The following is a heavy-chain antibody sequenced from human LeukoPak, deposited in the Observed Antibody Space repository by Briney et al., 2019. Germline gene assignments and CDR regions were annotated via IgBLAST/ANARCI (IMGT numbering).Heavy chain of an antibody. CDR3: ARGRQQGGDFDY. CDR2: IYTSGST. V-gene: IGHV4-4*07. J-gene: IGHJ4*02. CDR1: GGSISSYY. Sequence: SETLSLTCTVSGGSISSYYWSWIRQPAGKGLEWIGRIYTSGSTNYNPSLKSRVTMSVDTSKNQFSLKLSSVTAADAAVYYCARGRQQGGDFDYWGQGTLVTVSS. D-gene: IGHD6-13*01.